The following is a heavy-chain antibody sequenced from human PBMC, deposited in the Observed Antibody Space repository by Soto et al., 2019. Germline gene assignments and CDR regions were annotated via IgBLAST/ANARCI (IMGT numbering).Heavy chain of an antibody. CDR2: ISSSSSTI. J-gene: IGHJ4*02. CDR1: GFTFSSYS. CDR3: VKTYSSGWYSSIDY. Sequence: PGGSLRLSCAASGFTFSSYSMNWVRQAPGKGLEWVSYISSSSSTIYYAGSVKGRFTISRDNAKNSLYLQMNSLRDEDTAVYYCVKTYSSGWYSSIDYWGQGTLVTVSS. V-gene: IGHV3-48*02. D-gene: IGHD6-19*01.